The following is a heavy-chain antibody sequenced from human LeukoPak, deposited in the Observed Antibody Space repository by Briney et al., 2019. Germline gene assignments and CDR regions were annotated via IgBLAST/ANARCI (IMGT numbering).Heavy chain of an antibody. CDR2: IYYSGST. CDR1: GGSISSYY. V-gene: IGHV4-59*01. J-gene: IGHJ5*02. Sequence: PSETLSLTCTVSGGSISSYYWSWIRQPPGEGLEWIGYIYYSGSTNYNPSLKSRVTISVDTSKNQFSLKLSSVTAADTAVYYCARSPTGWFDPWGQGTLVTVSS. CDR3: ARSPTGWFDP.